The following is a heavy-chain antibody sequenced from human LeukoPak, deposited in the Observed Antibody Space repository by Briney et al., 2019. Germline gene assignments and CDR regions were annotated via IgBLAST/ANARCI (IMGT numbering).Heavy chain of an antibody. CDR1: GDSVSSKSDA. Sequence: SQTLSLTCAISGDSVSSKSDAWNWIRQSPSRGLEWLGRTYYRSKWYNDYAVSVKSRISINPDTSKNQFSLQLNSVTPEDTAVYYCARCQFEQQVAWFDPWGQGTLVTVSS. CDR3: ARCQFEQQVAWFDP. V-gene: IGHV6-1*01. D-gene: IGHD6-13*01. J-gene: IGHJ5*02. CDR2: TYYRSKWYN.